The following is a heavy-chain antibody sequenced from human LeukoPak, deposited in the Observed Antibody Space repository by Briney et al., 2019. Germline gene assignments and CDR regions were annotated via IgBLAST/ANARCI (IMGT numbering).Heavy chain of an antibody. J-gene: IGHJ4*02. CDR1: GFTFSSYS. D-gene: IGHD5-24*01. CDR3: ARDRSGDGYNYGY. CDR2: ISSSSSYI. Sequence: GGSLRLSCAASGFTFSSYSMNWVRRAPGKGLEWVSSISSSSSYIYYADSVKGRFTISRDNAKNSLYLQMNSLRAEDTAVYYCARDRSGDGYNYGYWGQGTLVTVSS. V-gene: IGHV3-21*01.